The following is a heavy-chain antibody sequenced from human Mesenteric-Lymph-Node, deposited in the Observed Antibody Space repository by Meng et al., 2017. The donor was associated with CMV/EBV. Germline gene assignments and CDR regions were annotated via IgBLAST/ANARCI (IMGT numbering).Heavy chain of an antibody. CDR2: ISSSDDR. V-gene: IGHV3-21*01. CDR3: ARSEFDAFDI. D-gene: IGHD3-10*01. J-gene: IGHJ3*02. Sequence: GESLKISCAASGFTFSIYSMNWVRQAPGKGLEWVSSISSSDDRYYADSLKGRFTISRDNAKNSLYLQMDSLRAEDTAVYYCARSEFDAFDIWGQGKMVTVSS. CDR1: GFTFSIYS.